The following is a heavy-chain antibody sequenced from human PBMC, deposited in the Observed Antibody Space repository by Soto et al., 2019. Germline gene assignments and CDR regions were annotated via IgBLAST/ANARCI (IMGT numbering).Heavy chain of an antibody. CDR2: IIPIFGTA. V-gene: IGHV1-69*13. Sequence: ASVKVSCKASGGTFSSYAISWVRQAPGQGLEWMGGIIPIFGTANYAQKFQGRVTITADESTSTAYMELSSLRSEDTAVYYCARLVGVAAAGPPSFDYWGQGTLVTVSS. CDR3: ARLVGVAAAGPPSFDY. CDR1: GGTFSSYA. J-gene: IGHJ4*02. D-gene: IGHD6-13*01.